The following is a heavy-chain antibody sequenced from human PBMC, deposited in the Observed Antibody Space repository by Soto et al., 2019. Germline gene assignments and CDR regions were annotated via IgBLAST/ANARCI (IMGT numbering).Heavy chain of an antibody. V-gene: IGHV3-30-3*01. CDR3: ARAGIAAPPPNWFDP. CDR2: ISYDGSNK. CDR1: GFTFSSYA. Sequence: PLRLSCAASGFTFSSYAMHWVRQAPGKGLEWVAVISYDGSNKYYADSVKGRFTISRDNSKNTLYLQMNSLRAEDTAVYYCARAGIAAPPPNWFDPWGQGTLVTVSS. D-gene: IGHD6-13*01. J-gene: IGHJ5*02.